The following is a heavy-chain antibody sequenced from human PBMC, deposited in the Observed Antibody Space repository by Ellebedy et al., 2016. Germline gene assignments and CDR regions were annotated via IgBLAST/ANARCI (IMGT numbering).Heavy chain of an antibody. Sequence: SETLSLTXTVSGGSISSGGYYWNWIRQHPGKGLEWIGYIDYSGSTYYNPSLKSRITVSVDTSKNQFSLKLNSVTAADTAVYFCARGSTIAAAANDAFDIWGQGTMVTVSS. J-gene: IGHJ3*02. CDR1: GGSISSGGYY. CDR2: IDYSGST. V-gene: IGHV4-31*03. CDR3: ARGSTIAAAANDAFDI. D-gene: IGHD6-13*01.